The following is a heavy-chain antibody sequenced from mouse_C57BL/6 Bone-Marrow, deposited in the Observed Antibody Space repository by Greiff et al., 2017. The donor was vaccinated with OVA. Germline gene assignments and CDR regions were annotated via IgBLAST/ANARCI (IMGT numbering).Heavy chain of an antibody. CDR1: DSEVFPIAY. J-gene: IGHJ3*01. CDR3: ARPGGNYEAWFAY. CDR2: ILPSIGRT. D-gene: IGHD2-1*01. Sequence: QVQLQQSGSELRSPGSSVKLSCKDFDSEVFPIAYMSWVRQKPGHGFEWIGGILPSIGRTIYGEKFEDKATLDADTLSNTAYLELNSLTSEDSAIYYCARPGGNYEAWFAYWGQGTLVTVSA. V-gene: IGHV15-2*01.